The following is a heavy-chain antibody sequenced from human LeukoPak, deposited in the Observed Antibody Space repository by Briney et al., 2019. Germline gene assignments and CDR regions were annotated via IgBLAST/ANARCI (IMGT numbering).Heavy chain of an antibody. CDR2: IHDGDGT. CDR1: GFTVSSKY. Sequence: GGSLRLSCAASGFTVSSKYISWVRQAPGKGLEWLSVIHDGDGTIYADSVKARITIARDNSKNTLYVQMNSLRVEDTAVYYCARLATSTGSYVDYWGQGTLVTVSS. D-gene: IGHD1-26*01. CDR3: ARLATSTGSYVDY. V-gene: IGHV3-53*01. J-gene: IGHJ4*02.